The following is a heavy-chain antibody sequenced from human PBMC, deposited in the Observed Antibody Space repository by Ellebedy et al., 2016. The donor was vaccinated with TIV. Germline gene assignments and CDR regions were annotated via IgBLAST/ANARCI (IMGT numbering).Heavy chain of an antibody. D-gene: IGHD4-17*01. CDR3: ARKVPAPTTVPPNWYFDL. CDR1: GFPFSSYN. V-gene: IGHV3-21*01. J-gene: IGHJ2*01. Sequence: GESLKISCAVSGFPFSSYNMNWIRQAPGKGLEWVSAVNSVSTSMFYADSVKGRFTVSRDNAKNSLYLQMNNLRAEDTAVYYCARKVPAPTTVPPNWYFDLWGRGTLVIVSS. CDR2: VNSVSTSM.